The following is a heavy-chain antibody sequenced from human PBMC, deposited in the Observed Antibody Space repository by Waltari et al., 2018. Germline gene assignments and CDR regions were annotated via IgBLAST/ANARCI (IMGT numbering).Heavy chain of an antibody. V-gene: IGHV1-69*01. CDR1: GCTFSGYA. CDR3: AREGEALGYCSGGSCYPFDY. J-gene: IGHJ4*02. D-gene: IGHD2-15*01. CDR2: IIPIVGTA. Sequence: QVQLVQSGAEVKKPGSSVKVSCKASGCTFSGYAISWVRQAPGQGLEWMGGIIPIVGTANYAQKFQGRVTITADESTSTAYMELSSLRSEDTAVYYCAREGEALGYCSGGSCYPFDYWGQGTLVTVSS.